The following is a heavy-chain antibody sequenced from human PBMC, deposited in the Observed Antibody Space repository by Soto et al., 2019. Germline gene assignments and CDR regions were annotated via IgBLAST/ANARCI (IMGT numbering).Heavy chain of an antibody. Sequence: QVQLVQSGAEVKKPGSSVKVSCKASGGTFSSYAISWVRQAPGQGLEWMGGIIPIFGTANYAQKLQGRVTITADESTSTAYMELSSLRAEETAVYYCARDTTVAGTSYFDYWGLGNLVTASS. CDR3: ARDTTVAGTSYFDY. V-gene: IGHV1-69*01. CDR1: GGTFSSYA. CDR2: IIPIFGTA. D-gene: IGHD6-19*01. J-gene: IGHJ4*02.